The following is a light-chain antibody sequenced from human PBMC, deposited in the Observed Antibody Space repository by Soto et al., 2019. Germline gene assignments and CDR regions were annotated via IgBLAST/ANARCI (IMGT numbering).Light chain of an antibody. CDR2: GAS. Sequence: EIVMTQSPATLSVSPGERATVSCRASQSVSSNLAWYQQKPGQAPRLLIYGASTRATGVPARFSGSGSGTESTLTISSLQSEDLALYHCQQYDNWPQTFGQGTKVDIK. CDR1: QSVSSN. CDR3: QQYDNWPQT. J-gene: IGKJ1*01. V-gene: IGKV3D-15*01.